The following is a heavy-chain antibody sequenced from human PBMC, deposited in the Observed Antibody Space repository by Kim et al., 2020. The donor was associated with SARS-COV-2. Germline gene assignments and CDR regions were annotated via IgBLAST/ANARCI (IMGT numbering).Heavy chain of an antibody. V-gene: IGHV3-15*01. D-gene: IGHD6-13*01. J-gene: IGHJ4*02. Sequence: GGSLRLSCAASGFTFSNAWMSWVRQAPGKGLEWVGRIKSKTDGGTTDYAAPVKGRFTISRDDSKNTLYLQMNSLKTEDTAVYYCKVGSWYRGYFDYWGQGTLVTVSS. CDR2: IKSKTDGGTT. CDR3: KVGSWYRGYFDY. CDR1: GFTFSNAW.